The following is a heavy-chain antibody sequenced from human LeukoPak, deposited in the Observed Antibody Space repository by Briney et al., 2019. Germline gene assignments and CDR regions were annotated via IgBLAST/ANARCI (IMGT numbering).Heavy chain of an antibody. CDR1: GFTFSSYA. D-gene: IGHD3-3*01. J-gene: IGHJ4*02. V-gene: IGHV3-30*04. Sequence: SGGSLRLSCAASGFTFSSYAMHWVRQAPGKGLEWVAMISPDGTKTFYTDSMKGRLTISRDNSNNTLYLQMNSLRVEDTALYYCATEGEEWTNFDYWGQGTLVIVSS. CDR3: ATEGEEWTNFDY. CDR2: ISPDGTKT.